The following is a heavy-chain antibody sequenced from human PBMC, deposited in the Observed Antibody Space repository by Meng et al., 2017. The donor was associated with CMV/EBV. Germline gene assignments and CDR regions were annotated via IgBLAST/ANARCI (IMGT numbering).Heavy chain of an antibody. CDR3: AKDFFWDIVVVPSTGGAFDI. Sequence: GESLKISCAASGFTFSSYAMSWVRQAPGKGLEWVSAISGSGGSTYYADSVKGRFTTSRDNSKNTLYLQMNSLRAEDTAVYYCAKDFFWDIVVVPSTGGAFDIWGQGTMVTVSS. CDR2: ISGSGGST. CDR1: GFTFSSYA. J-gene: IGHJ3*02. V-gene: IGHV3-23*01. D-gene: IGHD2-2*01.